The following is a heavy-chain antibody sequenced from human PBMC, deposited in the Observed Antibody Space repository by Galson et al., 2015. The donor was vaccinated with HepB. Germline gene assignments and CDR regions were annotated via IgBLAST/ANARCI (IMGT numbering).Heavy chain of an antibody. V-gene: IGHV1-46*01. CDR1: GYTFTSYY. D-gene: IGHD6-13*01. CDR3: ARDWQLDYYYYGMDV. CDR2: INPSGGST. Sequence: SVKVSCKASGYTFTSYYMHWVRQAPGQGLEWMGIINPSGGSTSYAQKFQGRVTMTRDTSTGTVYMELSSLRSEDTAVYYCARDWQLDYYYYGMDVWGQGTTVTVSS. J-gene: IGHJ6*02.